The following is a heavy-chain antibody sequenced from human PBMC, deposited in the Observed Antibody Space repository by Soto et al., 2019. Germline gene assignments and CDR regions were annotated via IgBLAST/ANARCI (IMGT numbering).Heavy chain of an antibody. CDR3: ASLAYGDSGGWAFDI. J-gene: IGHJ3*02. CDR1: GGTFSSYA. V-gene: IGHV1-69*13. D-gene: IGHD4-17*01. Sequence: GASVKVSCKASGGTFSSYAISWVRQAPGQGLEWMGGIIPIFGTANYAQKFQGRVTITADESTSTAYMELSSLRSEDTAVYYCASLAYGDSGGWAFDIWGQGTMVTVSS. CDR2: IIPIFGTA.